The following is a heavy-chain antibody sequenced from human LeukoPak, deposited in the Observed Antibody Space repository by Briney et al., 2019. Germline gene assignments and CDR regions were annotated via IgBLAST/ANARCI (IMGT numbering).Heavy chain of an antibody. V-gene: IGHV3-74*01. CDR1: GFTFSNYW. J-gene: IGHJ4*02. D-gene: IGHD3-16*01. CDR3: LGSDY. CDR2: IDSDGSAT. Sequence: GGSLRLSCTTSGFTFSNYWMHWVRQAPGKGLVWVSRIDSDGSATIYADSVKGRFTISRDNVKNTVYLQMNSLRVEDTAVYYCLGSDYWGQGTLVTVSS.